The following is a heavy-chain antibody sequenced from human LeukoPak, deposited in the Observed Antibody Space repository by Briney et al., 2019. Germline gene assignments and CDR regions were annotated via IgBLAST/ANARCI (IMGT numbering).Heavy chain of an antibody. V-gene: IGHV1-69*04. CDR3: ARDCSGGGCNGGSSAFDI. J-gene: IGHJ3*02. CDR1: GGTFSSYA. Sequence: SVKVSCKASGGTFSSYAISWVRQAPGQGLEWMGRIIPILGIANYAQKFQGRVTITADKSTSTAYMELSSLRSEDTAVYYCARDCSGGGCNGGSSAFDIWGQGTTVTVSS. D-gene: IGHD2-15*01. CDR2: IIPILGIA.